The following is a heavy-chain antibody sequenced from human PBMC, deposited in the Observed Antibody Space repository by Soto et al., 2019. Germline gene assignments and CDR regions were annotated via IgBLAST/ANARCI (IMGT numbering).Heavy chain of an antibody. V-gene: IGHV3-11*05. D-gene: IGHD3-10*01. Sequence: QEQLVASGGALVKPGGSLRLSCAASGFSISDYYMIWIRQAPGKGLEWVSFISSSSSYSNDADSVKGRFTISRDNAKNSLYLQMNSLRAEDTAVYYCARGSGTMVRGVMKNYYGMDVWGQGTTVTVSS. CDR3: ARGSGTMVRGVMKNYYGMDV. J-gene: IGHJ6*02. CDR2: ISSSSSYS. CDR1: GFSISDYY.